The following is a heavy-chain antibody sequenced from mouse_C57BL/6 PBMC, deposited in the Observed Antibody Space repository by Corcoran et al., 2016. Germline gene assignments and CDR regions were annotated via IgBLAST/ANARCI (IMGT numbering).Heavy chain of an antibody. D-gene: IGHD1-1*01. CDR3: ARGDYGSS. CDR2: INTYSGVP. Sequence: QIQLVQSGPELKKPGETVKISCKASGYTFTTYGMSWVKQAPGKGLKWMGWINTYSGVPTYADDFKGRFAFSLETSASTAYLQINNLKNEDTATYFCARGDYGSSWGQGTTLTVSS. J-gene: IGHJ2*01. CDR1: GYTFTTYG. V-gene: IGHV9-3*01.